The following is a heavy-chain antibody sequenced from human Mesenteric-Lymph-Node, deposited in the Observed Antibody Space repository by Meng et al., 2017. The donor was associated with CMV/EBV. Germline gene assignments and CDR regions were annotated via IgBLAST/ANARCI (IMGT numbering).Heavy chain of an antibody. CDR2: TWFDGSNK. CDR1: VTFSTYG. V-gene: IGHV3-33*06. Sequence: VTFSTYGMHWVRQAPGKGLEWVAVTWFDGSNKFHADSVKGRFTISRDNSKNTLYLQMNSLRAEDTAVYYCAKGELLWFGESDYYFDYWGQGTLVTVSS. D-gene: IGHD3-10*01. J-gene: IGHJ4*02. CDR3: AKGELLWFGESDYYFDY.